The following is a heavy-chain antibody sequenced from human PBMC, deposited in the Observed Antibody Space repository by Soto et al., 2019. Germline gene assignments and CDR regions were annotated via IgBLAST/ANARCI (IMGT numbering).Heavy chain of an antibody. J-gene: IGHJ4*02. CDR3: ARVPRAAAAFDY. CDR1: GFTFSNFW. CDR2: IKTDGSDT. Sequence: PGGSLRLSCAASGFTFSNFWMHWVRQAPGKGPVWVSRIKTDGSDTDYADSVKGRFTISRDNAKNTLYLQMNSLRDDDTAVYYCARVPRAAAAFDYWGQGTLVTVSS. D-gene: IGHD2-15*01. V-gene: IGHV3-74*01.